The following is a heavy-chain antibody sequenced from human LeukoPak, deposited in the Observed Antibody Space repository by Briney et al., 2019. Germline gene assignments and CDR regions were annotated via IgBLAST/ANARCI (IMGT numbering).Heavy chain of an antibody. Sequence: PSETLSLTCTVSGGSVSSSFYYWGWIRQPPGKGLEWIGCMYFSGSTHYNPSLKSRVTISVDTSKNQFSLKLTSVTAADTAVYYCANAASYSVDYWGQGTLVTVSS. V-gene: IGHV4-39*01. CDR2: MYFSGST. CDR1: GGSVSSSFYY. J-gene: IGHJ4*02. D-gene: IGHD1-26*01. CDR3: ANAASYSVDY.